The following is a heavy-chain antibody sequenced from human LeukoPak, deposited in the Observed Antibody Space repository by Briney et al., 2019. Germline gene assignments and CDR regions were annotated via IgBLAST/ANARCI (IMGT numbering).Heavy chain of an antibody. D-gene: IGHD2-21*02. CDR3: ARFAYCGGHCWYYFDY. Sequence: TSETLSLTYTVSGGSISIYYWSWIRQPPGKGLEWIGYTYNSGSTNYNPSLKSRVTISVDTSKNRFSLKLSSVTAADTAVYYCARFAYCGGHCWYYFDYWGQGSLVTVSS. V-gene: IGHV4-59*01. CDR1: GGSISIYY. CDR2: TYNSGST. J-gene: IGHJ4*02.